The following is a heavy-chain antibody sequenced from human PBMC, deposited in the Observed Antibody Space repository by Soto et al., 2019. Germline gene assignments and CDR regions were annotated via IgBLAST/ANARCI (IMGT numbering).Heavy chain of an antibody. V-gene: IGHV4-34*01. Sequence: SETLSLTCAVYGGSFSGYYWSWIRQPPGKGLEWIGEINHSGSTNYNPSLKSRVTISVDTSKNQFSLKLSSVTAADTAVYYCARCWPVTTGFFDYWGQGTLVTVSS. CDR2: INHSGST. CDR3: ARCWPVTTGFFDY. J-gene: IGHJ4*02. CDR1: GGSFSGYY. D-gene: IGHD4-17*01.